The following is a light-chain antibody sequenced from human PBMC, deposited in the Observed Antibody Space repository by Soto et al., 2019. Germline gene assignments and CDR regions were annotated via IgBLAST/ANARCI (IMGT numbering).Light chain of an antibody. CDR3: MQALQTPT. CDR2: LGS. CDR1: QSLVHSNGYNY. V-gene: IGKV2-28*01. J-gene: IGKJ5*01. Sequence: DIVMTQSPLSLPVTPGEPASISCRSSQSLVHSNGYNYLDWYLQKPGQSPQLLIYLGSNRASGVPDRFSGSGSGTDFTLKIIRVEAEDVGVYYCMQALQTPTFGQGTRLEIK.